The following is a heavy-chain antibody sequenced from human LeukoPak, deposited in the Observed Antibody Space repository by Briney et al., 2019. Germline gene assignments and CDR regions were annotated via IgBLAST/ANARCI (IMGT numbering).Heavy chain of an antibody. V-gene: IGHV4-34*01. D-gene: IGHD6-13*01. CDR2: INRSGST. J-gene: IGHJ4*02. Sequence: SETLSLTCAVYGGSFSGYYWSWIRQPPGKGLEWIGEINRSGSTNYNPSLKSRVTISVDTSKNQFSLKLSSVTAADTVVYYCARGWPQTHGRYSSIWYYFDYWGQGTLVTVSS. CDR3: ARGWPQTHGRYSSIWYYFDY. CDR1: GGSFSGYY.